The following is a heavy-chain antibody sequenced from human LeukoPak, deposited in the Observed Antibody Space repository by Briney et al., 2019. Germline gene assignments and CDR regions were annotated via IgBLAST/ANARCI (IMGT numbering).Heavy chain of an antibody. V-gene: IGHV3-9*01. CDR3: AKVFYSSSWYDY. Sequence: RTGGSLRLSCAASGFTFDDYAMHWVRQAPGKGLEWVSGISWNSGSIGYADSVKGRFTISRDNAKNSLYLQMNSLRAEDTALYYCAKVFYSSSWYDYWGQGTLVTVSS. D-gene: IGHD6-13*01. CDR1: GFTFDDYA. J-gene: IGHJ4*02. CDR2: ISWNSGSI.